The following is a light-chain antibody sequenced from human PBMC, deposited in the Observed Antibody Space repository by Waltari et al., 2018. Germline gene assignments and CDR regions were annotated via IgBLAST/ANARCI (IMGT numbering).Light chain of an antibody. Sequence: QSVLTQPPSVSAAPGQKVTISCSGTRVNIGNNYVSWYQQLPGTPPKLLISGNNKRPSGIPDRFSGSKSGTSATLGITGLQTGDEADYYCGTWDSSLSAGVFGGGTKLTVL. V-gene: IGLV1-51*01. J-gene: IGLJ3*02. CDR3: GTWDSSLSAGV. CDR1: RVNIGNNY. CDR2: GNN.